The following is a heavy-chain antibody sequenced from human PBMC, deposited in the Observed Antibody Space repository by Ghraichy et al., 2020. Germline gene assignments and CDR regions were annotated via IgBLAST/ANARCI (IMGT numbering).Heavy chain of an antibody. D-gene: IGHD2-2*01. CDR3: ARDVVPAASGWFDP. V-gene: IGHV1-2*02. CDR1: GYTFTGYY. Sequence: SVKVSCKASGYTFTGYYMHWVRQAPGQGLEWMGWINPNSGGTNYAQKFQGRVTMTRDTSISTAYMELSRLRSDDTAVYYCARDVVPAASGWFDPWGQGTLVTVSS. J-gene: IGHJ5*02. CDR2: INPNSGGT.